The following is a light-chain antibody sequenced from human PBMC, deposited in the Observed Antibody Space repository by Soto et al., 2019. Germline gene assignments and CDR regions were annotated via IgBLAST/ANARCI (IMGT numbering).Light chain of an antibody. CDR1: SSDIGSNT. V-gene: IGLV1-44*01. CDR3: AAWDDRLNGHV. CDR2: SNN. J-gene: IGLJ1*01. Sequence: QSVLTQPPSASGTPGQRVTISCSGSSSDIGSNTVNWYQQLPGTAPKLLIYSNNQRPSGVPDRFSASKSGTSASLAISGLQSEDEADYYCAAWDDRLNGHVFGTGTKVTVL.